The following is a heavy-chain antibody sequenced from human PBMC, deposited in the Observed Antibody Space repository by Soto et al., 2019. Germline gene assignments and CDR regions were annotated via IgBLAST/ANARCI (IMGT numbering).Heavy chain of an antibody. CDR2: IYYSGST. V-gene: IGHV4-61*01. Sequence: QVQLQESGPGLVKPSETLSLTCTVSGGSVSSGSYYWSWIRQPPGKGLEWIGYIYYSGSTNYNPSLKCRVTISVDTSKNQFSLKLSSVTAADTAVYYCARDFMYSSSSGGYNWFDPWGQGTLVTVSS. CDR1: GGSVSSGSYY. J-gene: IGHJ5*02. CDR3: ARDFMYSSSSGGYNWFDP. D-gene: IGHD6-6*01.